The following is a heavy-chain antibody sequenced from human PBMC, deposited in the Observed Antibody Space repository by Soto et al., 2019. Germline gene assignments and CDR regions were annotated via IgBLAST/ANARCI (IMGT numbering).Heavy chain of an antibody. Sequence: SETLSLTCTVSGGSISSYYWIWIRQPAGKGLEWIGRIYTSGSTNYNPSLKSRVTMSVDTSKNQFSLKLSSVTAADTAVYYCARIIGDNWNYFYGMDVWGQGTTVTVSS. D-gene: IGHD1-20*01. CDR1: GGSISSYY. CDR2: IYTSGST. V-gene: IGHV4-4*07. J-gene: IGHJ6*02. CDR3: ARIIGDNWNYFYGMDV.